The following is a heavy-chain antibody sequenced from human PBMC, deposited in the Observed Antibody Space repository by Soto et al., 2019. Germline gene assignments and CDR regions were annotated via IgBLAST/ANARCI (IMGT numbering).Heavy chain of an antibody. Sequence: PGGSLRLCCAASGFTFSSYSMNWVRQAPGKVLEWVSSISSSSSYIYYADSVKGRFTISRDNYKNSLYLQMNSLRAEDTAVYYCGRDVYYTAVAGTVAWDFEYWGQGTLVTVSS. V-gene: IGHV3-21*01. CDR1: GFTFSSYS. D-gene: IGHD6-19*01. CDR3: GRDVYYTAVAGTVAWDFEY. J-gene: IGHJ4*02. CDR2: ISSSSSYI.